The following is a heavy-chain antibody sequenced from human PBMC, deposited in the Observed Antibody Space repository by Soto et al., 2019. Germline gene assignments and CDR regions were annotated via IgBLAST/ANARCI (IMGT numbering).Heavy chain of an antibody. D-gene: IGHD2-2*01. CDR3: ARTWGDVVVLEALRPYYYYGMDV. J-gene: IGHJ6*02. CDR1: GYTFTSYY. CDR2: INPSGGST. V-gene: IGHV1-46*01. Sequence: ASVKVSCKASGYTFTSYYMHWVRQAPGQGLEWMGIINPSGGSTSYAQKFQGRVTMTRDTSTSTVYMELSSLRSEDTAVYYCARTWGDVVVLEALRPYYYYGMDVWGQGTTVTVS.